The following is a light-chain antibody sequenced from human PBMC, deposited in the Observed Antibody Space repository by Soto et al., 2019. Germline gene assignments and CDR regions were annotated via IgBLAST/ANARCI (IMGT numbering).Light chain of an antibody. V-gene: IGKV1-9*01. CDR2: AAS. J-gene: IGKJ4*01. Sequence: DIMLTQSPSFLSASVGDRVTLTCRASQDIDSYLCWYQQEPGKPPKLLIYAASTLQSGVLSMFSGSRSGTQFSLTISSLQPEDFATYYCQYFKDYPLTFGGGTKVEIK. CDR3: QYFKDYPLT. CDR1: QDIDSY.